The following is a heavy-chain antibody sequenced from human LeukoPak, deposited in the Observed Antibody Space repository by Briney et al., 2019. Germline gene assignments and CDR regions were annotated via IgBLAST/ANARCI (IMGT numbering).Heavy chain of an antibody. CDR2: IIPIFGTT. D-gene: IGHD3-10*01. CDR1: GGTFSNYA. J-gene: IGHJ6*03. Sequence: SVKVSCKASGGTFSNYAINWVRQAPGQGLEWMGGIIPIFGTTNYAQKFQGRVTITADESTSTAYMELRSLRSDDTAVYYCARSGRPTSGRYYYYMDVWGKGTTVTVSS. CDR3: ARSGRPTSGRYYYYMDV. V-gene: IGHV1-69*01.